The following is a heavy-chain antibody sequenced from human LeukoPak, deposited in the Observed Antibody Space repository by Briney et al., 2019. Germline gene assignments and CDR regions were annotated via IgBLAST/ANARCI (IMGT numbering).Heavy chain of an antibody. V-gene: IGHV1-8*01. J-gene: IGHJ5*02. CDR1: GYTFTSYD. CDR3: ARGEYRRVTRAYGFDP. D-gene: IGHD3-10*01. CDR2: MNPHSGNT. Sequence: ASVKVSCKASGYTFTSYDINWVRQTTGHGLEWMGWMNPHSGNTGYAQKIHARVTMTRNTSTSTAYMELSSLRSDNTAWYYCARGEYRRVTRAYGFDPWGQGTLVTVSS.